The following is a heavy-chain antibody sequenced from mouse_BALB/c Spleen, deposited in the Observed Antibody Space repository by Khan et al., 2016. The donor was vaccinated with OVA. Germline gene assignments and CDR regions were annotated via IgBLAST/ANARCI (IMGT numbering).Heavy chain of an antibody. CDR1: GFNIKDTY. CDR3: VRPSYDPRNFDV. J-gene: IGHJ1*01. D-gene: IGHD2-3*01. V-gene: IGHV14-3*02. Sequence: IQLVQSGAELVKPGASVKLSCTASGFNIKDTYIHWVKRRPEQGLEWIGRITPANGNTEYDPKFQGKATMRADTSSNTAYLQLSSLTSGDTAVYYWVRPSYDPRNFDVWGAGTTVTVSS. CDR2: ITPANGNT.